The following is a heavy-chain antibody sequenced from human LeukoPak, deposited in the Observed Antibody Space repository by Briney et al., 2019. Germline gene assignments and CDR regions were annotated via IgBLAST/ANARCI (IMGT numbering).Heavy chain of an antibody. J-gene: IGHJ3*02. Sequence: PSETLSLTCTVSGGSISSYYWSWIRQPPGKGLEWIGYIYDSGSTNYNPSLKSRVTISVDTSKNQFSLKLSSVTAADTAVYYCARHMDYYDSSGFYFDIWGQGKMVTVSS. CDR1: GGSISSYY. V-gene: IGHV4-59*08. CDR3: ARHMDYYDSSGFYFDI. D-gene: IGHD3-22*01. CDR2: IYDSGST.